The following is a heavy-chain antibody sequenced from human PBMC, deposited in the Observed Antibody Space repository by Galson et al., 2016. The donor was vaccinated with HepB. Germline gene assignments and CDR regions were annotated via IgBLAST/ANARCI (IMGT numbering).Heavy chain of an antibody. Sequence: SLRLSCAASVFTFGTYAMNWVRQAPGKGLEWVSGITGSGYSTYYAGSVKGRFTISRDNSKSTHYLQMDSLRADDTAVYYCAKGVGGTYGSYCFDSWGQGTLVTVSA. D-gene: IGHD3-10*01. CDR1: VFTFGTYA. CDR3: AKGVGGTYGSYCFDS. J-gene: IGHJ4*02. V-gene: IGHV3-23*01. CDR2: ITGSGYST.